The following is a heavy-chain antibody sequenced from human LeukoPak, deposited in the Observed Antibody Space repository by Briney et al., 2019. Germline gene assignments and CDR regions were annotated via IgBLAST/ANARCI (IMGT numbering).Heavy chain of an antibody. V-gene: IGHV3-15*01. CDR2: IKSKTDGGTT. D-gene: IGHD5-18*01. J-gene: IGHJ4*02. CDR1: GFTFSDYY. CDR3: TTDGGTAMVEFDY. Sequence: AGGSLRLSCAASGFTFSDYYMSWIRQAPGKGLEWVGRIKSKTDGGTTDYAAPVKGRFTISRDDSKNTLYLQMNSLKTEDTAVYYCTTDGGTAMVEFDYWGQGTLVTVSS.